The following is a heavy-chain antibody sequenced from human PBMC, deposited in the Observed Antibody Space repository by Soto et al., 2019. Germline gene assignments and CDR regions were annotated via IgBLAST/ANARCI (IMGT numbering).Heavy chain of an antibody. CDR2: IRNKAHSYST. J-gene: IGHJ4*02. Sequence: PGGSLRLSCAVSGFSFGDHYIDWVRQAPGKGLEWVGRIRNKAHSYSTSYAASVKGRFTFSRDDSKNSVYLQMSSLRPEDTAVNYCVKDHGTAMVRGGLDSWGQGALVTVSS. D-gene: IGHD3-10*01. CDR1: GFSFGDHY. CDR3: VKDHGTAMVRGGLDS. V-gene: IGHV3-72*01.